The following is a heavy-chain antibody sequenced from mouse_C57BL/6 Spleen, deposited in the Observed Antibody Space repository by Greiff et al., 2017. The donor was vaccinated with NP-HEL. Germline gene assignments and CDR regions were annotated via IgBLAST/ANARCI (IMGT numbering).Heavy chain of an antibody. V-gene: IGHV5-6*01. CDR3: ARELRDY. CDR2: ISSGGSYT. CDR1: GFTFSSYG. J-gene: IGHJ4*01. Sequence: EVHLVESGGDLVKPGGSLKLSCAASGFTFSSYGMSWVRQTPDKRLEWVATISSGGSYTYYPDSVKGRFTISRDNAKNTLYLQMSSLKSEDTAMYYCARELRDYWGQGTSVTVSS.